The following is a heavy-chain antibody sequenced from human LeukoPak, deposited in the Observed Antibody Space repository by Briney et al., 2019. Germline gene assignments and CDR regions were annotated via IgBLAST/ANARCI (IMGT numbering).Heavy chain of an antibody. D-gene: IGHD1-1*01. CDR3: ARRVATTGRYYFDY. Sequence: SETLSLTCTVSGGSISTFYWTWIRQPPGKGLEWIGYIYYSGSAKYNPSLESRVTISVDASKNQFSLKLNSVTAADTAVYYCARRVATTGRYYFDYWGQGALVTVSS. V-gene: IGHV4-59*08. CDR1: GGSISTFY. CDR2: IYYSGSA. J-gene: IGHJ4*02.